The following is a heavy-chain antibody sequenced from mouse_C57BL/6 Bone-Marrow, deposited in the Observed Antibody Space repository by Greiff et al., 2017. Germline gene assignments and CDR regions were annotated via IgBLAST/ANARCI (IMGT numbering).Heavy chain of an antibody. CDR2: INPNNGGT. Sequence: VQLQQSGPELVKPGASVKISCKASGYTFTDYYMNWVKQSHGKSLEWIGDINPNNGGTSYNQKFKGKATLTVDKSSSTAYMELRSLTSEDSAVYYCARSVGNYVRAMDYWGQGTSVTVSS. CDR1: GYTFTDYY. J-gene: IGHJ4*01. D-gene: IGHD2-1*01. V-gene: IGHV1-26*01. CDR3: ARSVGNYVRAMDY.